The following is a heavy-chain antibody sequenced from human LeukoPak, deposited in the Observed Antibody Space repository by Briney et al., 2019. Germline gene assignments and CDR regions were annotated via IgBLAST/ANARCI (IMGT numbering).Heavy chain of an antibody. J-gene: IGHJ4*02. D-gene: IGHD6-6*01. Sequence: PGGSLRLSCAASGFTFKSYGMHWVRQAPGKGLEWVSAIGAGGVTTYYADSVKGRFTISRDNSKNTLYLQMSSLRAEDTALYYCAKSLGPISNIAARPLDYWGLGTLVTVSS. CDR3: AKSLGPISNIAARPLDY. V-gene: IGHV3-23*01. CDR2: IGAGGVTT. CDR1: GFTFKSYG.